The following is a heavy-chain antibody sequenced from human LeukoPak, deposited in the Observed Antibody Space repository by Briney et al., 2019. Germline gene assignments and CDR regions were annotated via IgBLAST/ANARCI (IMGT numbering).Heavy chain of an antibody. J-gene: IGHJ4*02. D-gene: IGHD3-10*01. Sequence: SETLSLTCAVYGGSFSGYYWSWIRQPPGKGLEWIGEINHSGTTNYNPSLKSRVTMPVDTSKNQFSLKLTSVTAADTAVYYCARQNYGSAPLRYWGQGTLVTVSS. CDR3: ARQNYGSAPLRY. CDR1: GGSFSGYY. CDR2: INHSGTT. V-gene: IGHV4-34*01.